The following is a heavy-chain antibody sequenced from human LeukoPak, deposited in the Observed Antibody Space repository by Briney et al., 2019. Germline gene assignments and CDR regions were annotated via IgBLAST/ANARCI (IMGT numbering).Heavy chain of an antibody. D-gene: IGHD2-21*02. CDR2: ISGDGGST. Sequence: GGSLRLSCAASGFTFDDYAIHWVRQAPGKGLEWVSLISGDGGSTYYADSVKGRFTISRDNSKNSLYLQMDSLRTEDTALYYCAKGGNCGGDCYWYFDLWGRGTLVTVSS. CDR3: AKGGNCGGDCYWYFDL. J-gene: IGHJ2*01. V-gene: IGHV3-43*02. CDR1: GFTFDDYA.